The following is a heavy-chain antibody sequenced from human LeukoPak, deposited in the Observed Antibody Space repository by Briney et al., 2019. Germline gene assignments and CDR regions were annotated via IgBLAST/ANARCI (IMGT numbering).Heavy chain of an antibody. Sequence: GGSLRLSCAASGFTFSDYYMSWIRQAPGKGLEWVSYISSSGSTIYYADSVKGRFTISRDNAKNSLYLQMNRLRAEDTAVYYCARVVPRGWFYDYWGQGTLVTVSS. V-gene: IGHV3-11*01. CDR3: ARVVPRGWFYDY. J-gene: IGHJ4*02. CDR1: GFTFSDYY. CDR2: ISSSGSTI. D-gene: IGHD6-19*01.